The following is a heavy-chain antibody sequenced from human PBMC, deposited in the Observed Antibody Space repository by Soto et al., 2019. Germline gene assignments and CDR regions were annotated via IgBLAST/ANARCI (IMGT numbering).Heavy chain of an antibody. CDR3: ASGGVTGI. Sequence: EVQLVESGGGLVQPGGSLRLSCAASGFTFSSYAMHWVRQAPGKGLEYVSAISGNGGSTYYANSVKGRFTISRDNSKNTLYLQMGSLRAEDMAVYYCASGGVTGIGGQGTLVTVSS. D-gene: IGHD3-16*01. CDR2: ISGNGGST. J-gene: IGHJ4*02. CDR1: GFTFSSYA. V-gene: IGHV3-64*01.